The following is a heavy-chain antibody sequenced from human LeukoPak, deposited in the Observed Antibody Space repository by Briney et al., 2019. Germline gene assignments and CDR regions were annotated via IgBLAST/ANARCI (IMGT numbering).Heavy chain of an antibody. CDR2: VYYSGST. J-gene: IGHJ5*02. CDR3: ARDPVVVLAAGFDP. D-gene: IGHD2-2*01. CDR1: GGSISSGDYY. V-gene: IGHV4-30-4*01. Sequence: SETLSLTCTVSGGSISSGDYYWSWIRQPPGKGLEWIGYVYYSGSTYYNPSLKSRVTISVDTSKNQFSLKLSSVTAADTAVYYCARDPVVVLAAGFDPWGQGTLVTASS.